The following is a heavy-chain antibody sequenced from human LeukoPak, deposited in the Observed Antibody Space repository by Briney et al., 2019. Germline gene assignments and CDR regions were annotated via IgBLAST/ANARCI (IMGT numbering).Heavy chain of an antibody. CDR1: GFTFDDYG. CDR3: ARAGVVDGGDY. J-gene: IGHJ4*02. V-gene: IGHV3-20*04. Sequence: GGSLRLSCAASGFTFDDYGMNWVRQAPGKGLECVSGINWNGGSTGYADSVKGRFTISRDNAKNSLYLHMNSLRAEDTAVYYCARAGVVDGGDYWGQGTLVTVSS. CDR2: INWNGGST. D-gene: IGHD2-2*01.